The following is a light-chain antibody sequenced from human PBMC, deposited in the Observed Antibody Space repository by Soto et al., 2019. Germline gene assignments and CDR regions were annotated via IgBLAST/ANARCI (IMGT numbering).Light chain of an antibody. V-gene: IGLV2-14*02. CDR3: VSYTARSSYV. Sequence: QSALTQPASVSGSLGQSITIPCTGTSSDVGTSKLISWYQQHPRQAPKLIIHEGDKRPSGVSTRFSGSLSGNTASLTISGLQAEDEADYYCVSYTARSSYVFGTGTKLTVL. CDR2: EGD. CDR1: SSDVGTSKL. J-gene: IGLJ1*01.